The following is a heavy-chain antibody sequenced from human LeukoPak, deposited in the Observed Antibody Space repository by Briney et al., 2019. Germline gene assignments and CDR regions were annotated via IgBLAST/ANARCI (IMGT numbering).Heavy chain of an antibody. Sequence: GGSLRLSCAASGFTFSSYDMHWVRQATGEGLEWVSAIGTAGDTYYPGSVRGRFTISRENAKNSLYLQMNSLRAGDTAVYYCARATLGEFDYWGQGTLVTVSS. CDR3: ARATLGEFDY. J-gene: IGHJ4*02. D-gene: IGHD3-10*01. CDR2: IGTAGDT. CDR1: GFTFSSYD. V-gene: IGHV3-13*01.